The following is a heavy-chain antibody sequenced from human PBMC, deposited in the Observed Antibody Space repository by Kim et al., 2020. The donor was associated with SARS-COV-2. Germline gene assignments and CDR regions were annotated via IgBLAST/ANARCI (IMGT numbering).Heavy chain of an antibody. D-gene: IGHD6-19*01. CDR3: ARGTRIPRAVAGTRWFDP. CDR2: INHSGST. Sequence: SETLSLTCAVYGGSFSGYYWSWIRQPPGKGLEWIGEINHSGSTNYNQSLKSRVTISVDTSKNQFSLKLSSVTAADTAVYYCARGTRIPRAVAGTRWFDP. J-gene: IGHJ5*02. CDR1: GGSFSGYY. V-gene: IGHV4-34*01.